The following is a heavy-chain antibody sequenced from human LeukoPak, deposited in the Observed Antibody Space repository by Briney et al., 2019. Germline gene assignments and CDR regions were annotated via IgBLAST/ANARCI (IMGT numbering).Heavy chain of an antibody. V-gene: IGHV3-7*01. Sequence: GGSLRLSCAASGFTFSSYWMSWVRQAPGKGLEWVANIKQDGSEKYYVDSVKGRFTISRDNAKNSLYLQMNSLRAEDTAVYYCAGAKDSSGYYSDYWGQGTLVTVSS. CDR3: AGAKDSSGYYSDY. D-gene: IGHD3-22*01. CDR2: IKQDGSEK. J-gene: IGHJ4*02. CDR1: GFTFSSYW.